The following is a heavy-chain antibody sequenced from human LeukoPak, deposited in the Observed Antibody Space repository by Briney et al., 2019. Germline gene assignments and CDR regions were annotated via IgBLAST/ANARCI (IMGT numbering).Heavy chain of an antibody. V-gene: IGHV4-39*07. J-gene: IGHJ4*02. CDR3: ARSSWSLFDY. CDR1: GGSISSGSYY. CDR2: IYHSGST. Sequence: PSETLSLTCTVSGGSISSGSYYWGWIRQPPGKGLEWIGSIYHSGSTYYNPSLKSRVTFSVDTSKNQFSLKLSSVTAADTAVYYCARSSWSLFDYWGQGTLVTVSS. D-gene: IGHD1-26*01.